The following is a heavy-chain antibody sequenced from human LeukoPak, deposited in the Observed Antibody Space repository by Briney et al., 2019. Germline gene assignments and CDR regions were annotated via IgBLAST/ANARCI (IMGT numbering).Heavy chain of an antibody. CDR2: ISGSGGNT. D-gene: IGHD3-22*01. CDR1: EFTFGDYG. CDR3: AKDRYQYYYDSSGYYIPDAFDI. Sequence: GGSLRLSCEASEFTFGDYGMTWVRQAPGKGLEWVSSISGSGGNTYYADSVKGRFTTSRDNSRNTLSLQMNSLRAEDTAVYYCAKDRYQYYYDSSGYYIPDAFDIWGQGTMVTVSS. J-gene: IGHJ3*02. V-gene: IGHV3-23*01.